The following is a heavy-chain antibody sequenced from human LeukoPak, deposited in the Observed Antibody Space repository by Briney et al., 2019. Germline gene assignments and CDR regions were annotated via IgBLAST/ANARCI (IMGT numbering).Heavy chain of an antibody. D-gene: IGHD3-22*01. CDR3: ARRTSYYYDSSGYYFGGEEFDY. V-gene: IGHV4-39*01. CDR2: IYYSGST. J-gene: IGHJ4*02. CDR1: GGSISSGSYY. Sequence: SETLSLTCTVSGGSISSGSYYWGWIRQPPGKGLEWIGSIYYSGSTYYNPSLKSRVTISVDTSKNQFSLKLSSVTAADTAVYYCARRTSYYYDSSGYYFGGEEFDYWGQGTLVTVSS.